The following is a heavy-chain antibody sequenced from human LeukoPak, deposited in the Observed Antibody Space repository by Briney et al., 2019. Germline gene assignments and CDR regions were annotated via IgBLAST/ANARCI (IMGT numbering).Heavy chain of an antibody. CDR3: ARDPPTRTGIAVAGTGDY. Sequence: ASVKVSCKASGYTFTSYDINWVRQATGQGLEWMGIINPSGGSTSYAQKFQGRVTMTRDTSTSTVYMELSSLRSEDTAVYYCARDPPTRTGIAVAGTGDYWGQGTLVTVSS. CDR1: GYTFTSYD. D-gene: IGHD6-19*01. V-gene: IGHV1-46*01. CDR2: INPSGGST. J-gene: IGHJ4*02.